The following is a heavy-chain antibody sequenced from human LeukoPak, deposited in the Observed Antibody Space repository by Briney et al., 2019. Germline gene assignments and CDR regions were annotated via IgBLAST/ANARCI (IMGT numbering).Heavy chain of an antibody. CDR2: IYSSGST. CDR1: GGSISSYY. J-gene: IGHJ6*03. D-gene: IGHD1-26*01. CDR3: ARGEGNNYYYFYMDV. V-gene: IGHV4-4*07. Sequence: SETLSLTCTVSGGSISSYYWSWIRQPAGKGLEWIGRIYSSGSTNYNPSLKSRVTMSVDTSKNQFSLKLSSVTAADTAVYYCARGEGNNYYYFYMDVWGKGTTVTVSS.